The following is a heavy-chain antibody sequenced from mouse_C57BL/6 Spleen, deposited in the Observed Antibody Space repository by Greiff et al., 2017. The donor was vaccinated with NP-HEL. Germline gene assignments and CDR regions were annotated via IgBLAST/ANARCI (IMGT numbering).Heavy chain of an antibody. J-gene: IGHJ2*01. CDR2: INPGSGGT. CDR3: ARSSYDYSFGY. CDR1: GYAFTNYL. V-gene: IGHV1-54*01. Sequence: VQLQQSGAELVRPGTSVKVSCKASGYAFTNYLIEWVKQRPGQGLEWIGVINPGSGGTNYNEKFKGKATLTADKSSSTAYMQLSSLTSEDSAVYFGARSSYDYSFGYWGQGTTLTVSS. D-gene: IGHD2-4*01.